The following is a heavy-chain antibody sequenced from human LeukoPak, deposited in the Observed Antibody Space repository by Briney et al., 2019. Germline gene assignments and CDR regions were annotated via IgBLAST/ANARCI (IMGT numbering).Heavy chain of an antibody. CDR2: IYYSGST. CDR3: ARGRDCSSTSCPGGYYYYYGMDV. CDR1: GGSISSYY. V-gene: IGHV4-59*01. D-gene: IGHD2-2*01. J-gene: IGHJ6*02. Sequence: SETLSLTCTVSGGSISSYYWSWIRQPPGKELEWIGYIYYSGSTNYNPSLKSRVTISVDTSKNQFSLKLSSVTAADTAVYYCARGRDCSSTSCPGGYYYYYGMDVWGQGTTVTVSS.